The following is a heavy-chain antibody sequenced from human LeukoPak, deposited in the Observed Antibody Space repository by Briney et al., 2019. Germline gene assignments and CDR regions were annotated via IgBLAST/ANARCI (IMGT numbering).Heavy chain of an antibody. CDR2: IDYSGST. CDR3: ARDPSYLRGMDV. V-gene: IGHV4-61*01. CDR1: GGSVSSGSYY. D-gene: IGHD2/OR15-2a*01. J-gene: IGHJ6*02. Sequence: SETLSLTCTVSGGSVSSGSYYWSWIRQPPGRGLEWIGYIDYSGSTNYNPSLKSRVTISVDTTKNQFSLKLSSVTAADTAVYYCARDPSYLRGMDVWGQGTTVTVSS.